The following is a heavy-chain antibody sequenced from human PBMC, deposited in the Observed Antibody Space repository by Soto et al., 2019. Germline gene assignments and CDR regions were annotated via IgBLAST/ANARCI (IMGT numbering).Heavy chain of an antibody. J-gene: IGHJ4*02. CDR1: GFTFSSYA. V-gene: IGHV3-23*01. CDR2: ISGSGDST. D-gene: IGHD1-26*01. Sequence: EVQQLESGGGLVQPGGSMRLSCAASGFTFSSYAMRWVRQAPGKGLEWVSAISGSGDSTYYADSVKGRFTISRDNSKNTLYLQMNSLRADDTAVYYCARRGSGSYYDYWGQGTLVTVSS. CDR3: ARRGSGSYYDY.